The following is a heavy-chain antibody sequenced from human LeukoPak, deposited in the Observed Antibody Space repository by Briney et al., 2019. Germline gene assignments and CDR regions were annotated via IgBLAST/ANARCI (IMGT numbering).Heavy chain of an antibody. J-gene: IGHJ6*03. CDR2: ISYDGSNK. CDR3: ARAYYYYYYMDV. Sequence: GRSLRLSCAASGFTFSSYAMHWVRQAPGKGLEWVAVISYDGSNKYYADSVKGRFTISRDNSKNTLYLQMNSLRVEDTAVYYCARAYYYYYYMDVWGKGTTVTVSS. V-gene: IGHV3-30*14. CDR1: GFTFSSYA.